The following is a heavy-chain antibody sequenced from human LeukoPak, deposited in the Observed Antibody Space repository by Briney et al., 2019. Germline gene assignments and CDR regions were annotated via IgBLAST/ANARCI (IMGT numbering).Heavy chain of an antibody. J-gene: IGHJ2*01. CDR3: ARVLWFGEPLRLGAFSYWYFDL. D-gene: IGHD3-10*01. CDR2: IGTAGDT. V-gene: IGHV3-13*01. CDR1: GITFSRYG. Sequence: GESLRLSCAASGITFSRYGVHWVRQATGKGLEWVSAIGTAGDTYYPGSVKGRFTISRENAKNSLYLQMNSLRAGDTAVYYCARVLWFGEPLRLGAFSYWYFDLWGRGTLVTVSS.